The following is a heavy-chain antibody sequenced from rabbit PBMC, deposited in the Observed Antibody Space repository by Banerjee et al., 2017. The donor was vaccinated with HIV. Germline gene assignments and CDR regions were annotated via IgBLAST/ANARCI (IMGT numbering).Heavy chain of an antibody. CDR2: IYAGSSSNT. Sequence: EESGGGLVKPGASLTLTCKASGFSFSSGYDMCWVRQAPGKGLEWIACIYAGSSSNTFYASWAKGRFTISKTSSTTVTLQMTSLTAADTATYFCARYSYANYGYANLWGPGTLVTVS. CDR1: GFSFSSGYD. V-gene: IGHV1S40*01. J-gene: IGHJ4*01. D-gene: IGHD6-1*01. CDR3: ARYSYANYGYANL.